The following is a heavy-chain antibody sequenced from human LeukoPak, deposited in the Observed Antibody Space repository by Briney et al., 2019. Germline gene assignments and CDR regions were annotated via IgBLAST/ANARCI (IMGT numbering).Heavy chain of an antibody. V-gene: IGHV3-30*02. CDR1: GFTFNNYG. CDR3: AKDRVYDSSGYFEY. J-gene: IGHJ4*02. Sequence: GGSLRLSCAASGFTFNNYGMHWVRQAPGKGLEWVAFIRYDGSNKYYAESVQGRFTISRDNSKKTLSLQMNSLRPEDTAIYYCAKDRVYDSSGYFEYWGQGTLVTVSS. D-gene: IGHD3-22*01. CDR2: IRYDGSNK.